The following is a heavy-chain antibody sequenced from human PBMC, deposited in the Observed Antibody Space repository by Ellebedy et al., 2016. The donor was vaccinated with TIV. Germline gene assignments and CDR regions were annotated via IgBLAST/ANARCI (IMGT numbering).Heavy chain of an antibody. V-gene: IGHV3-7*03. D-gene: IGHD6-13*01. J-gene: IGHJ4*02. Sequence: GESLKISCAASGFTLSSYWMSWVRQAPGKGLEWVANINQDGSEKYYVDSVKGRFSISRGNAKNSLYLQMNSLRAEDTAVYYCARAVGGSSSLWGQGTLVTVSS. CDR1: GFTLSSYW. CDR2: INQDGSEK. CDR3: ARAVGGSSSL.